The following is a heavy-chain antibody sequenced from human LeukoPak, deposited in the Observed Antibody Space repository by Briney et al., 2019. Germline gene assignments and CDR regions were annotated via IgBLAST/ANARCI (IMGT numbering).Heavy chain of an antibody. Sequence: ASVKVSCKASGYTFTGYYMHWVRLAPGQGLEWMGWINPNSGGTNYAQKFQGRVTMTRDTSISTAYMELSRLRSDDTAVYYCARTMVRGPKGAFDIWGQGTMVTVSS. CDR1: GYTFTGYY. J-gene: IGHJ3*02. D-gene: IGHD3-10*01. CDR3: ARTMVRGPKGAFDI. CDR2: INPNSGGT. V-gene: IGHV1-2*02.